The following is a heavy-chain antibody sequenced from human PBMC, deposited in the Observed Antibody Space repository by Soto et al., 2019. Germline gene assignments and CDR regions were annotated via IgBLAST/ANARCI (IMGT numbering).Heavy chain of an antibody. CDR2: ISAYNGNT. V-gene: IGHV1-18*01. CDR1: GYTFTSYG. CDR3: ARDDVGVVVPALFDP. D-gene: IGHD2-2*01. Sequence: GASVKVSCKASGYTFTSYGISWVRQAPGQGLEWMGWISAYNGNTNYAQKLQGRVTMTTDTSSSTAYMELRSLRSDDTAVYYCARDDVGVVVPALFDPWGQGTLGTVSS. J-gene: IGHJ5*02.